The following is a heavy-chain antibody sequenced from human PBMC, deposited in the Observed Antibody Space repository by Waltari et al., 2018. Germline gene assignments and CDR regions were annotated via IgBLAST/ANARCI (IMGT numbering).Heavy chain of an antibody. CDR3: ARPSLGQYYFHGMDV. CDR1: VYIFTSYA. D-gene: IGHD7-27*01. V-gene: IGHV1-18*01. CDR2: ISPHNDKN. J-gene: IGHJ6*02. Sequence: QVPLVQSGAGVKNPGASVRGSCNTSVYIFTSYATSWVRQAPGQGRQWMEWISPHNDKNYYAQKLQTRVTITTDTSTSTGYLELTSVRSDDPAVYYCARPSLGQYYFHGMDVWGQGTTFTVSS.